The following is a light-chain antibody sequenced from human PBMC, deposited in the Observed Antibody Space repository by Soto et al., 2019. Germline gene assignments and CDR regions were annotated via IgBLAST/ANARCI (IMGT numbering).Light chain of an antibody. CDR2: DVT. CDR3: SSYTSSSTDV. J-gene: IGLJ1*01. CDR1: SSDVGAYNY. V-gene: IGLV2-14*03. Sequence: QSALTQPASVSGSPGQSITISCTGTSSDVGAYNYVSWYQQHPGKAPKLMIYDVTNRPSGVSNRFSGSKSGNTASLTISGLQAEDESDYYCSSYTSSSTDVFGTGPKVTVL.